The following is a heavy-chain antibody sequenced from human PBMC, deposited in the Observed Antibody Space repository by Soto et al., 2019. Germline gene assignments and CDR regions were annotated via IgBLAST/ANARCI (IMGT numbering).Heavy chain of an antibody. CDR3: ARTFPGGVIEELDS. CDR1: GGSISSYY. Sequence: PSETLSLTCTVSGGSISSYYWSWIRQPPGKGLEWIGYIYYSGSTNYNPSLKSRVTISVDTSKNQFSLNLSSVTAADTGVYYCARTFPGGVIEELDSWGRGTLVTGSS. CDR2: IYYSGST. J-gene: IGHJ4*02. V-gene: IGHV4-59*08. D-gene: IGHD3-10*01.